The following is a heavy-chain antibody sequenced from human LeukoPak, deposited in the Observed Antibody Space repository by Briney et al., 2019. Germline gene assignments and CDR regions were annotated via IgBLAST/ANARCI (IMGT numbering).Heavy chain of an antibody. V-gene: IGHV3-7*01. CDR1: GFTFSSYG. CDR3: ARGKFDFDY. D-gene: IGHD3-16*01. CDR2: IKQDGSEK. Sequence: GGSLRLSCAASGFTFSSYGMSWVRRAPGKGLEWVANIKQDGSEKYYVDSVKGRFTISRDNAKNSLYLQMNSLRAEDTAVYYCARGKFDFDYWGQGTLVTVSS. J-gene: IGHJ4*02.